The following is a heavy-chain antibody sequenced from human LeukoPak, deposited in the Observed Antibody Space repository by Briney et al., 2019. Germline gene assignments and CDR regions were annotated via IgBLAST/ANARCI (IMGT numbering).Heavy chain of an antibody. CDR3: ARDLSYSSSWYPLFDY. CDR2: IYTSGST. V-gene: IGHV4-61*02. Sequence: SETLSLTCTVSGGSISSATYYWSWIRQPAGKGLEWIGRIYTSGSTNYNPSLKSRVTMSVDTSKNQFSLKLSSVTAADTAVYYCARDLSYSSSWYPLFDYWGQGTLVTVSS. CDR1: GGSISSATYY. J-gene: IGHJ4*02. D-gene: IGHD6-13*01.